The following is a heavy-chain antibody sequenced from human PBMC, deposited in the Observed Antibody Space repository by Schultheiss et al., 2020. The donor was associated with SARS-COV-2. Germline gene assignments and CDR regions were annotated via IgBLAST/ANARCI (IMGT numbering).Heavy chain of an antibody. CDR3: ARVLTVTTDGGDEVYFDY. CDR1: GGSFSGYY. Sequence: SETLSLTCAVYGGSFSGYYWSWIRQPPGKGLEWIGEINHSGSTNYNPSLKSRVTISVDTSKNQFSLKLSSVTAADTAVYYCARVLTVTTDGGDEVYFDYWGQGTLVTVSS. CDR2: INHSGST. V-gene: IGHV4-34*01. J-gene: IGHJ4*02. D-gene: IGHD4-17*01.